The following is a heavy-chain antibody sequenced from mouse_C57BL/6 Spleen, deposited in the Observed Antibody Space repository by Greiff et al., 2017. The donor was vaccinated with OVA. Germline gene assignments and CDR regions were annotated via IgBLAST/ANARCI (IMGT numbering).Heavy chain of an antibody. CDR2: IYPGDGDT. J-gene: IGHJ2*01. Sequence: LEESGAELVKPGASVKISCKASGYAFSSYWMNWVKQRPGKGLEWIGQIYPGDGDTNYNGKFKGKATLTADKSSSTAYMQLSSLTSEDSAVYFCATVGYYGSSYVLYFDYWGQGTTLTVSS. CDR1: GYAFSSYW. CDR3: ATVGYYGSSYVLYFDY. V-gene: IGHV1-80*01. D-gene: IGHD1-1*01.